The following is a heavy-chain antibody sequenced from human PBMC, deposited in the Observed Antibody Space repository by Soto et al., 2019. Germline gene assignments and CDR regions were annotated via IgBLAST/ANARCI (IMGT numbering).Heavy chain of an antibody. CDR3: XXXXXXXXXXXXY. Sequence: QVQLVESGGGVVQPGRSLRLSCAASGFTFSSYGMHWVRQAPGKGLEWVAVIWYDGSNKYYADSVKGRFTISRDNXXXXXXXXXXXXXXXXXXXXXXXXXXXXXXXXXXYWGQGTLVTVSS. J-gene: IGHJ4*02. V-gene: IGHV3-33*01. CDR2: IWYDGSNK. CDR1: GFTFSSYG.